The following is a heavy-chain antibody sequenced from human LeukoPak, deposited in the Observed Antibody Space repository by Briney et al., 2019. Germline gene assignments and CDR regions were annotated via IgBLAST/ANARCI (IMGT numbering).Heavy chain of an antibody. Sequence: GGSLRLSCAASGFTFSSYPMSWVRQAPGKGLEWVSAVSGSGGSTYHADSVKGRFTISRDNSKNTLYLQMNSLRAEDTALYYCAKPPSYYDSSGYYTYWGQGTLVTVSS. D-gene: IGHD3-22*01. CDR2: VSGSGGST. J-gene: IGHJ4*02. CDR1: GFTFSSYP. V-gene: IGHV3-23*01. CDR3: AKPPSYYDSSGYYTY.